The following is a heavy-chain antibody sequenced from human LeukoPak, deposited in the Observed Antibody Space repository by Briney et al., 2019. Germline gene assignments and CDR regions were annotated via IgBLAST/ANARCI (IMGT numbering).Heavy chain of an antibody. V-gene: IGHV1-69*05. CDR1: GGTFSSYA. D-gene: IGHD3-10*01. CDR2: INPKSGTT. J-gene: IGHJ5*02. Sequence: SVKVSCKASGGTFSSYAISWVRQAPGQGLEWMGVINPKSGTTSYAQRFQGRVTVTRDTSTSTVYMDLSSLRSDDTAVYYCARGGEGAGQLLYPWGQGTLVTVSS. CDR3: ARGGEGAGQLLYP.